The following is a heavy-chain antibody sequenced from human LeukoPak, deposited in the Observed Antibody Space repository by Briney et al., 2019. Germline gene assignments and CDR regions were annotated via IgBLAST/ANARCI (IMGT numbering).Heavy chain of an antibody. V-gene: IGHV1-18*01. CDR1: GYTFTSYG. CDR3: ARVNIDWRVYYFDY. J-gene: IGHJ4*02. D-gene: IGHD1-1*01. Sequence: GASVKVSCKASGYTFTSYGITWVRQAPGQGLEWMAWISGYNGNTNYAQNLQGRVTMTTDTSTSTAYMDLKSLRSDDTAVYYCARVNIDWRVYYFDYWGQGTLVTVSS. CDR2: ISGYNGNT.